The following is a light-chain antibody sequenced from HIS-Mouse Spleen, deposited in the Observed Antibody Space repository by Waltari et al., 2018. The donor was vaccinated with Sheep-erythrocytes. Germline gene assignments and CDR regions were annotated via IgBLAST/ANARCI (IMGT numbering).Light chain of an antibody. Sequence: EIVMTQSPATLSVSPGERATLSCRASQSVSRNLAWYQQKPGQAPRFLIYGASTRATGIPARFSGSGSGTEFTLNNSSMQSGDCAVYYCQQYNNWPPPYTFGQGTKLEIK. J-gene: IGKJ2*01. CDR2: GAS. CDR1: QSVSRN. CDR3: QQYNNWPPPYT. V-gene: IGKV3-15*01.